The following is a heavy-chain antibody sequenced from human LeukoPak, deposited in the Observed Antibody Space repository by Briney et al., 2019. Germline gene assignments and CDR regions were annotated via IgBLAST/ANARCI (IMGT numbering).Heavy chain of an antibody. CDR2: LKSKISGETT. CDR3: TTDDYGAIDRGSLYDAFDM. V-gene: IGHV3-15*01. Sequence: GGSLRLSCAVSGFTFSDAWVSWVRQAPGKGLEWVGRLKSKISGETTDYAAPVEGRFTISRDDSKNTLYLQMNSLKIADTAMYYCTTDDYGAIDRGSLYDAFDMWGQGTMVTVSS. D-gene: IGHD4/OR15-4a*01. CDR1: GFTFSDAW. J-gene: IGHJ3*02.